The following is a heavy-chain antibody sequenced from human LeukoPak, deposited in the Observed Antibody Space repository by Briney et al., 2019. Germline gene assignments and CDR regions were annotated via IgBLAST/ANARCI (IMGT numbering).Heavy chain of an antibody. Sequence: PGGSLRLSCAASGFTFSSYAMSWVRQAPGKGLEWVSAISGSGGSTYYADSVKGRFTISRDNSENTLYLQMNSLRAEDTAVYYCAKDEAARPGLGFDYWGQGTLVTVSS. J-gene: IGHJ4*02. CDR2: ISGSGGST. D-gene: IGHD6-6*01. V-gene: IGHV3-23*01. CDR3: AKDEAARPGLGFDY. CDR1: GFTFSSYA.